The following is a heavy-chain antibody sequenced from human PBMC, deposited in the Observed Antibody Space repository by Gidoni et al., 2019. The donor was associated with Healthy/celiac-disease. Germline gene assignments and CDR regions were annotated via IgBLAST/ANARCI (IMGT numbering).Heavy chain of an antibody. CDR1: GYNFTRYG. J-gene: IGHJ6*02. V-gene: IGHV1-18*04. CDR3: ARNGDLCSGGSCFPGPYYYYGMDV. Sequence: VQLVQSCAEAETPGASVQVYCKASGYNFTRYGISWVRPAPGEGLEWMGWISAYNGNTNYAQKLQGRVTMTTDKSTSTAYMELRSLRSDDTAVYYCARNGDLCSGGSCFPGPYYYYGMDVWGQGTTVTVSS. D-gene: IGHD2-15*01. CDR2: ISAYNGNT.